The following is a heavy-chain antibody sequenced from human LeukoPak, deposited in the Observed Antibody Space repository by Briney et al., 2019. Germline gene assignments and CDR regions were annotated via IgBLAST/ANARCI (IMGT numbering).Heavy chain of an antibody. CDR3: ARDGYCSSNSCLDY. D-gene: IGHD2-2*03. Sequence: GGSLRLSCAASGFTFSSYTIHWVGQAPGKGLEWVTVISYDGSIKYYADSVKGRFTISRDNSKNTLDLQMSSLRVEDTAVYYCARDGYCSSNSCLDYWGQGTLVTVSS. CDR2: ISYDGSIK. CDR1: GFTFSSYT. V-gene: IGHV3-30-3*01. J-gene: IGHJ4*02.